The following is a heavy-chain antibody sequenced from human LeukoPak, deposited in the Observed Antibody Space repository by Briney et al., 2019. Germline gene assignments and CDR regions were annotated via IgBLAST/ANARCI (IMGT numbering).Heavy chain of an antibody. CDR2: ISYSGGA. J-gene: IGHJ4*02. CDR1: GGSISSSSYY. CDR3: ARHFGWYGYYFDY. V-gene: IGHV4-39*01. D-gene: IGHD6-19*01. Sequence: SETLPLTCTVSGGSISSSSYYWGWIRQPPGKGLEWIGSISYSGGAYYNPSLKSRVTISVDTSKNQFSLKLSSVTAADTAVYYCARHFGWYGYYFDYWGQGTLVTVSS.